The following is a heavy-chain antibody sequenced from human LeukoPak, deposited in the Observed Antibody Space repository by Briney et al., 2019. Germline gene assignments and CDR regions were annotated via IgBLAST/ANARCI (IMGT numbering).Heavy chain of an antibody. J-gene: IGHJ4*02. CDR3: AIAQSWDELFDS. CDR2: ISINTDT. D-gene: IGHD1-1*01. Sequence: GGSLRLSCAASGIAVTGNYMSWVRQPPGKGLEWVSFISINTDTVYADSVRGRFTISRDSSKNTLFLQMNSLRDEDSAVYYCAIAQSWDELFDSWGQGTLVTVSS. CDR1: GIAVTGNY. V-gene: IGHV3-53*01.